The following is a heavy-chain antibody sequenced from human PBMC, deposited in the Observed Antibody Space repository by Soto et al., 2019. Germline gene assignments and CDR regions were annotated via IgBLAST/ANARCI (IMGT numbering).Heavy chain of an antibody. D-gene: IGHD3-22*01. CDR1: GYTFTSYG. CDR3: ARARLNSYYYDSSGYYYPS. V-gene: IGHV1-18*01. J-gene: IGHJ4*02. Sequence: QVQLVQSGAEVKKPGASVKVSCKASGYTFTSYGISWVRQAPGQGLDWLGCISAYNGNTNYAQKLQGRVTMTTDTSTSTAYLELRSLRSDDTAVHYCARARLNSYYYDSSGYYYPSWGQGTLVTVSS. CDR2: ISAYNGNT.